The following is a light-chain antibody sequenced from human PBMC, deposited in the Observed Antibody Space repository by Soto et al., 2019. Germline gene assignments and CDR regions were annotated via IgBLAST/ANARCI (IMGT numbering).Light chain of an antibody. CDR2: KVS. J-gene: IGKJ1*01. Sequence: DVVMTQSTLSLPVTLGQPASISCRSSQSLVYSDGNTYLNWFQXRPGQSPRRXIYKVSNWDSGVPDRFSGSGSGTDFTITISRLESEDFAVYYCQQYGNLLWTFGQGTKVDI. V-gene: IGKV2D-30*01. CDR3: QQYGNLLWT. CDR1: QSLVYSDGNTY.